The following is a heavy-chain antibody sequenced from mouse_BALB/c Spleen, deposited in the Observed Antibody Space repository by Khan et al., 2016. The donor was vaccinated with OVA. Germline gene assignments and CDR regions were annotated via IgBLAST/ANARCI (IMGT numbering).Heavy chain of an antibody. CDR2: ISPSNAYT. Sequence: VQLQESGAELARPGASVKMSSKASGYTFTGYSMHWIKQRPGQGLEWIGYISPSNAYTNYNQKFKDKATLTADKSSSTAYMQLSSLTSEDSAVYYCARDFHYYGSRGALDYWGQGTSVTVSS. D-gene: IGHD1-1*01. J-gene: IGHJ4*01. V-gene: IGHV1-4*01. CDR1: GYTFTGYS. CDR3: ARDFHYYGSRGALDY.